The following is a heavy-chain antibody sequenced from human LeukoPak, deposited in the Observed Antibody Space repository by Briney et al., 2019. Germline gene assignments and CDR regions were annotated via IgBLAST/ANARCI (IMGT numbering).Heavy chain of an antibody. J-gene: IGHJ4*02. V-gene: IGHV3-23*01. Sequence: GGSLRLSCAASGFPFSSYAMSWVRQAPGKGLEWVSAISGSGGSTYYADSVKGRFTISRDNSKNTLYLQMNSLRAEDTAVYYCAKDLDCSSTSCYPDYWGQGTLVTVSS. CDR2: ISGSGGST. D-gene: IGHD2-2*01. CDR1: GFPFSSYA. CDR3: AKDLDCSSTSCYPDY.